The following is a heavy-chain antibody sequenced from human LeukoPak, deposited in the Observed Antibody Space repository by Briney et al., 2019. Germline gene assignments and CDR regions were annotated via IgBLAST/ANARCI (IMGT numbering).Heavy chain of an antibody. CDR3: ARGSFDSTPDY. CDR2: IYYSGST. D-gene: IGHD3-22*01. V-gene: IGHV4-59*01. CDR1: GGSISSYN. J-gene: IGHJ4*02. Sequence: SESLSLTCTVSGGSISSYNWSWIRRPPGKGLEWIGYIYYSGSTNYNPSLKSRVTISVDTSKNQFSLKLSSVTAADTAVYYCARGSFDSTPDYWGQGTLVTVSS.